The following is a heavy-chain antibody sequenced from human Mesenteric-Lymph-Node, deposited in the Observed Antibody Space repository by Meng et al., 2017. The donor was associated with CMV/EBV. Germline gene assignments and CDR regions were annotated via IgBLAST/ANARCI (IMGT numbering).Heavy chain of an antibody. CDR2: MSAYSGDT. J-gene: IGHJ4*02. Sequence: ASVKVSCKAYGYNFISYGVAWVRQAPGQGPEWVGWMSAYSGDTSYAQKFQDRVTMTADTSTSTAYMELRSLRSDDTAVYYRARGGPYSSSWDGDYWGQGTLVTVSS. D-gene: IGHD6-13*01. CDR1: GYNFISYG. CDR3: ARGGPYSSSWDGDY. V-gene: IGHV1-18*04.